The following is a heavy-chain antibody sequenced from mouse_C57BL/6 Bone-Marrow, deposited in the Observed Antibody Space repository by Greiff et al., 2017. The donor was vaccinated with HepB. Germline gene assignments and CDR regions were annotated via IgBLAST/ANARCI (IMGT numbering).Heavy chain of an antibody. CDR1: GYTFTSYW. V-gene: IGHV1-64*01. Sequence: VQLQQPGAELVKPGASVKLSCKASGYTFTSYWMHWVKLRPGQGLEWIGMIHPNSGSTNYNEKFKSKATLTVDKSSSTAYMQLSSLTSEDSAVYYCARNPVLLSYYFDYWGQGTTLTVSS. CDR3: ARNPVLLSYYFDY. D-gene: IGHD2-1*01. J-gene: IGHJ2*01. CDR2: IHPNSGST.